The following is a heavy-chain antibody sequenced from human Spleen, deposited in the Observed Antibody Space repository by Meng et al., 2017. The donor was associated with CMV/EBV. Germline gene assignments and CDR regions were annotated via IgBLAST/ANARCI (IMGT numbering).Heavy chain of an antibody. Sequence: MSRVSIGTTTWGRWARQGPGKGLEWIRESHRSGSTNYNPSLQSRVTISVDKSKDQFSLKLSSVTAADTAVYFCARDLLTGGLRHFDDWRQGILVTVSS. CDR3: ARDLLTGGLRHFDD. D-gene: IGHD3-10*01. V-gene: IGHV4-4*01. J-gene: IGHJ4*02. CDR2: SHRSGST. CDR1: RVSIGTTTW.